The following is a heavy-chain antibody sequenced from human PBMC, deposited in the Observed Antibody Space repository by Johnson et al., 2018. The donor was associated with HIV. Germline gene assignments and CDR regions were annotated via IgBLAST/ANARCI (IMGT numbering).Heavy chain of an antibody. D-gene: IGHD3-16*01. CDR1: GFIFSSYW. J-gene: IGHJ3*02. CDR2: INSDGSST. CDR3: ARLNDYLWGQRGAFDT. V-gene: IGHV3-74*02. Sequence: VQLVESGGGLVQPGGSLRLSCAASGFIFSSYWMSWVRQAPGKGLVWVSRINSDGSSTSYADSVKGRFTISRDNSKNTLYLQMNRLRAEDTAVYYCARLNDYLWGQRGAFDTWGRGTMVSVSS.